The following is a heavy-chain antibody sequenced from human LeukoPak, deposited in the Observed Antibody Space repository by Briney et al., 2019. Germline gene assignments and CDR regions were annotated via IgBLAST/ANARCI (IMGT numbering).Heavy chain of an antibody. CDR2: IYYSGST. J-gene: IGHJ5*02. CDR1: GGSISGYY. CDR3: AKDHGRIRRIIPDGRKEMATAGIANWFDP. D-gene: IGHD5-24*01. V-gene: IGHV4-59*12. Sequence: SETLSLTCTVSGGSISGYYWTWIRQPPGKGLEWIGYIYYSGSTSYNPSLKSRVTISVDTSKNQFSLKLSSVTAADTAVYYCAKDHGRIRRIIPDGRKEMATAGIANWFDPWGQGTLVTVSS.